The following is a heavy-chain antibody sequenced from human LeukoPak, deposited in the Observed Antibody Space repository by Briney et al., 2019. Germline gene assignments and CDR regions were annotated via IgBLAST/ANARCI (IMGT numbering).Heavy chain of an antibody. CDR2: INHSGST. CDR1: GGSFSGYY. D-gene: IGHD3/OR15-3a*01. Sequence: SETLSLTCAVYGGSFSGYYWSWIRQPPGKGLEWIGEINHSGSTDYNPSLKSRVTISVDTSKNQLSLKLSSVTAADTAVYYCARHLRWRTSFSPFDYWGQGTLVTVSS. V-gene: IGHV4-34*01. J-gene: IGHJ4*02. CDR3: ARHLRWRTSFSPFDY.